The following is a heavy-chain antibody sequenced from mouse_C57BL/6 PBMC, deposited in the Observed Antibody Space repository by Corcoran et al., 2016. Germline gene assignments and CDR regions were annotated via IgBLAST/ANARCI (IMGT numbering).Heavy chain of an antibody. CDR3: ARRYYVSSYFDV. J-gene: IGHJ1*03. CDR1: GYTFTDYY. V-gene: IGHV1-19*01. D-gene: IGHD1-1*01. Sequence: EVQLQQSGPVLVKPGASVKMSCKASGYTFTDYYMNWVKQSHGKSLEWIGVINPYNGCTSYNQKFKGKATLTVDKSSSTAYMELNSLTSEDSAVYYCARRYYVSSYFDVWCTGTTVTVSS. CDR2: INPYNGCT.